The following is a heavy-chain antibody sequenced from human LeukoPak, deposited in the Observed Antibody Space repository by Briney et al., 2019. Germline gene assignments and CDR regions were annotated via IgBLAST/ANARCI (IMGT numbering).Heavy chain of an antibody. CDR3: ARGVVVVVAATRRWWFDP. Sequence: SETLSLTCTVSGGSVSSGSYYWSWIRQPPGKGLEWIGYIYYSGSTNYNPSLKSRVTISVDTSKNQFSLKLSSVTAADTAVYYCARGVVVVVAATRRWWFDPWGQGTLVTVSS. J-gene: IGHJ5*02. D-gene: IGHD2-15*01. CDR2: IYYSGST. V-gene: IGHV4-61*01. CDR1: GGSVSSGSYY.